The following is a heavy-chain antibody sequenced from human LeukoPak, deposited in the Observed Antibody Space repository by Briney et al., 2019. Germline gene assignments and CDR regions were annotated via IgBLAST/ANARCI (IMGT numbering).Heavy chain of an antibody. Sequence: ASAKVSCKASGYTFTGYYMHWVRQAPGQGLEWMGWINPNSGGTNYAQKFQGWVTMTRDTSISTAYMELSRLRSDDTAVYYCAREAGITGNLLFDYWGQGTLATVSS. CDR1: GYTFTGYY. CDR2: INPNSGGT. V-gene: IGHV1-2*04. J-gene: IGHJ4*02. D-gene: IGHD1-20*01. CDR3: AREAGITGNLLFDY.